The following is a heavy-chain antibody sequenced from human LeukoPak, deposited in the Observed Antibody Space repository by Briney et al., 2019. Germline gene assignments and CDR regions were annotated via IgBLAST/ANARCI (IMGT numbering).Heavy chain of an antibody. CDR3: AKDRPNYYGSNGHYYRRNGDY. CDR1: GFTFNIYA. CDR2: ITSSGEGT. J-gene: IGHJ4*02. D-gene: IGHD3-22*01. Sequence: PGGSLRLSCAASGFTFNIYAMSWVRQAPGRGLEWVSSITSSGEGTWYSDSVKGRFTISRDNTKTTLYLQMNSLRAKDTAIYYCAKDRPNYYGSNGHYYRRNGDYWGQGTQVTVSS. V-gene: IGHV3-23*01.